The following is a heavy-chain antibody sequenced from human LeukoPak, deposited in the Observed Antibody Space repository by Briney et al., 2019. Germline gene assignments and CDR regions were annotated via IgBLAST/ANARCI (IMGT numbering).Heavy chain of an antibody. CDR3: ARSPARGYDILTNYNDY. D-gene: IGHD3-9*01. V-gene: IGHV1-18*01. Sequence: ASVKVSCKASGYSFTAYVISWVGQAPGQWLEWTGWISTYNPNTNYAQKFQGRVTMTTDTSTSTVYMELRSLRSDDTAVYYCARSPARGYDILTNYNDYWGQGTLLTVSS. CDR1: GYSFTAYV. CDR2: ISTYNPNT. J-gene: IGHJ4*02.